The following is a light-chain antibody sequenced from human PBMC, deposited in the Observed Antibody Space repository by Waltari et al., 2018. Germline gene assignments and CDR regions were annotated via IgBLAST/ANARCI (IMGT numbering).Light chain of an antibody. J-gene: IGLJ1*01. CDR2: YDS. Sequence: SYVLTQPPSVSVAPGETARITCGGDNIGSSSVHWYQQKPRPAPVLVIFYDSDRPSGIPARFSGSNSGNTATLTITSVEAGDEARYYCQVWHPDIDPGVFGTGTEVTVL. V-gene: IGLV3-21*04. CDR3: QVWHPDIDPGV. CDR1: NIGSSS.